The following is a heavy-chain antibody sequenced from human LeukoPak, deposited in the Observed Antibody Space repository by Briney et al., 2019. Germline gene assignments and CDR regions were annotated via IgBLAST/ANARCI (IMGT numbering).Heavy chain of an antibody. CDR3: ARGRDSSGYYYYTKLGFDY. Sequence: SVKVSCKASGGTFSSYAISWVRQAPGQGLEWMGGIIPIFGTANYAQKFQGRVTITADESTSTAYMELSSLRPEDTAVYYCARGRDSSGYYYYTKLGFDYWGQGTLVTVSS. V-gene: IGHV1-69*13. CDR2: IIPIFGTA. CDR1: GGTFSSYA. D-gene: IGHD3-22*01. J-gene: IGHJ4*02.